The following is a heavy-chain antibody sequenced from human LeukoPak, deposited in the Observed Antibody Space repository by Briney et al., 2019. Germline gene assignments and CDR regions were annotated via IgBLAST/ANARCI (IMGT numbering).Heavy chain of an antibody. J-gene: IGHJ4*02. Sequence: GASVKVSCTASGYTFTSYYSNWVRQPTGQGLEWIGWINPNSGNTGYAQKFQGRVTMTRNTSISTAYMELSSLRSEDTAVYYCARGGGSYYYGSGSYGYWGQGTLVTVSS. CDR1: GYTFTSYY. V-gene: IGHV1-8*01. D-gene: IGHD3-10*01. CDR3: ARGGGSYYYGSGSYGY. CDR2: INPNSGNT.